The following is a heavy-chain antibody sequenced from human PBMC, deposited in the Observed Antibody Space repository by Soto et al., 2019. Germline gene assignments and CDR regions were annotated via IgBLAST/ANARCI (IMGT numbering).Heavy chain of an antibody. D-gene: IGHD3-22*01. CDR3: ATEGTDSSVKGGFDY. Sequence: QVQLVESGGGVVQPGRSLRLSCAASGFTFSSYGMNWVRQAPGKGLEWVAVIWFDGSNKFYADSVKGRFTISRDNSRNTLYVPRNSVGAEYTAVYYCATEGTDSSVKGGFDYWSQCTLVTVSS. CDR2: IWFDGSNK. V-gene: IGHV3-33*01. CDR1: GFTFSSYG. J-gene: IGHJ4*02.